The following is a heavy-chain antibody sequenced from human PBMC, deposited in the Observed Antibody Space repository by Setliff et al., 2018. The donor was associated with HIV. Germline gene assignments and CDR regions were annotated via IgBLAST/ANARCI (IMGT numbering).Heavy chain of an antibody. CDR3: TREPGAFDC. CDR1: GFTFSNAW. CDR2: IQSKTDGGAT. J-gene: IGHJ4*02. D-gene: IGHD7-27*01. V-gene: IGHV3-15*01. Sequence: PGGSLRLSCAASGFTFSNAWMSWVRQAPGKGLEWVGRIQSKTDGGATDYAAPVKGRFTISRDDSQNTLFLQMNSLILEDTAVYYCTREPGAFDCWGQGTQVTVSS.